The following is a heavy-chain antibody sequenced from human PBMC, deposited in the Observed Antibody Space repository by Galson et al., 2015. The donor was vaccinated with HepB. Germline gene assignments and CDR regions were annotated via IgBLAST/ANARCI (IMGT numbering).Heavy chain of an antibody. D-gene: IGHD2-2*01. CDR2: ISAYNGNT. Sequence: SVKVSCKASGYTFTSYGISWVRQAPGQGLEWMGWISAYNGNTNYAQKLQGRVTMTTDTSTSTAYMELRSLRSDDTAVYYCAREGYCSSTSCYTNWFDPWGQGTLVTVSS. V-gene: IGHV1-18*01. CDR1: GYTFTSYG. CDR3: AREGYCSSTSCYTNWFDP. J-gene: IGHJ5*02.